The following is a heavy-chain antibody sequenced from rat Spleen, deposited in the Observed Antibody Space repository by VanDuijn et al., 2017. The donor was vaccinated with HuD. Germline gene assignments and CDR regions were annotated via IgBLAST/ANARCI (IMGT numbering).Heavy chain of an antibody. V-gene: IGHV4-2*01. CDR3: AREGIRGTGSYLDY. D-gene: IGHD4-3*01. Sequence: EVKLVESGGGLVQPGRSLKLSCAASGFSFNDHWMGWVRQAPGKGLEWIGEINKDSSIINYNPSLKDKITISRDNAQNTLYLQMSKLGSKDTGIYYCAREGIRGTGSYLDYWGQGVMVTVSS. CDR1: GFSFNDHW. CDR2: INKDSSII. J-gene: IGHJ2*01.